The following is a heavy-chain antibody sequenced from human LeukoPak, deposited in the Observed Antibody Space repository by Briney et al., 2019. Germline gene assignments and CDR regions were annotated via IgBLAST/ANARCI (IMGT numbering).Heavy chain of an antibody. CDR2: IYHSGST. V-gene: IGHV4-30-2*01. Sequence: SQTLSLTCAVSGGSISSGGYSWSWIRQPPGKGLEWIGYIYHSGSTYYNPSLKSRVTISVDRSKNQFSLKLGSVTAADTVVYYCARGQQLANFDYWGQGTLVTVSS. J-gene: IGHJ4*02. D-gene: IGHD6-13*01. CDR3: ARGQQLANFDY. CDR1: GGSISSGGYS.